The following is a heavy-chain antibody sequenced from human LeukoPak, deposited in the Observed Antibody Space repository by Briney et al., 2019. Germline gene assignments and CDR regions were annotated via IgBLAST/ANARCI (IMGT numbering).Heavy chain of an antibody. Sequence: SETLSLTCTVSGGSTSSYYWSWIRQPPGKGLEWIGYIYYSGSTNYNPSLKSRVTISVDTSKNQFSLKLSSVTAADTAVYYCARGGRYCSSTSCPSLDYWGQGTLVTVSS. CDR3: ARGGRYCSSTSCPSLDY. CDR2: IYYSGST. CDR1: GGSTSSYY. J-gene: IGHJ4*02. V-gene: IGHV4-59*01. D-gene: IGHD2-2*01.